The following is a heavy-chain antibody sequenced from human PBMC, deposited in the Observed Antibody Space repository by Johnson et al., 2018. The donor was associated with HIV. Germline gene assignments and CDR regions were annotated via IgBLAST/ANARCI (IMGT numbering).Heavy chain of an antibody. Sequence: EVQLLEFGGGLIQPGGSLRLSCAASGFTVSSNYMSWVRQAPGKGLEWVSVIYSGGSTYYADSVKGRFTISRDKSKNTLYLQMNSLRAEDTAVYYCARDGTTGPSGDAFDIWGQGTMVTVSS. CDR3: ARDGTTGPSGDAFDI. CDR1: GFTVSSNY. D-gene: IGHD1-14*01. V-gene: IGHV3-53*01. CDR2: IYSGGST. J-gene: IGHJ3*02.